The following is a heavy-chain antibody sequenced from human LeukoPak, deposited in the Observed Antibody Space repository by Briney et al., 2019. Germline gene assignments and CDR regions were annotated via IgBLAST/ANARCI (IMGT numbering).Heavy chain of an antibody. Sequence: GGSLRLSCAASGFTFSRYWMHWVRQVPGRGLVWVSRINGDGSSIRYADSVKGRFTNSRDNAKNTLYLQMNSLRAEDTAVYYCARDYDSSGYYSFQHWGQGTLVTVSS. V-gene: IGHV3-74*01. J-gene: IGHJ1*01. D-gene: IGHD3-22*01. CDR3: ARDYDSSGYYSFQH. CDR1: GFTFSRYW. CDR2: INGDGSSI.